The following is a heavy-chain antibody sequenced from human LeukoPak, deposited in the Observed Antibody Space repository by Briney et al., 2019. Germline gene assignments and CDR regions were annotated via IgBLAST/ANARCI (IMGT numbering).Heavy chain of an antibody. CDR2: FDPEDGET. Sequence: ASVKVSCKVSGYTLTELSMHWVRQAPGKGLEWMGGFDPEDGETIYAQKFQGRVTMTEDTSTDTAYMELSSLRSEDTAVYYCATGLFIAAADHHDYWGQGTPVTVSS. V-gene: IGHV1-24*01. CDR1: GYTLTELS. CDR3: ATGLFIAAADHHDY. D-gene: IGHD6-13*01. J-gene: IGHJ4*02.